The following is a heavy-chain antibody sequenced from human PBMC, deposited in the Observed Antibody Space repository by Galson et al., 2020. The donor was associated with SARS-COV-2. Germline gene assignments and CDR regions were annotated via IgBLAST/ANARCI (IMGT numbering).Heavy chain of an antibody. CDR2: IRSKAYGGTP. V-gene: IGHV3-49*03. Sequence: GESLKISCRTSGFSFRDYAVSWFRQAPGMGLEWLGFIRSKAYGGTPEYAPSVRGRFTISRDDSKSIAYLQMNSLKTEDTAVYYCTRDLNLVAAMWADCWGQGTLVTVSS. CDR3: TRDLNLVAAMWADC. D-gene: IGHD5-12*01. CDR1: GFSFRDYA. J-gene: IGHJ4*02.